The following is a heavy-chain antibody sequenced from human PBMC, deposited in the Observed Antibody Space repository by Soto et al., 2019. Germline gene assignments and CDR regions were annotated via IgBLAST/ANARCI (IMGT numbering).Heavy chain of an antibody. J-gene: IGHJ4*02. CDR1: GGSISSYY. Sequence: SETLSLTCTVSGGSISSYYWSWIRQPPGKGLEWIGYIYYSGSTNYNPSLTSRVNISVDTAKNQFSLKLGSVTAADTAVYYCARVAYYYGSGSPRLAPFDYWGQGTLVTVSS. V-gene: IGHV4-59*01. D-gene: IGHD3-10*01. CDR2: IYYSGST. CDR3: ARVAYYYGSGSPRLAPFDY.